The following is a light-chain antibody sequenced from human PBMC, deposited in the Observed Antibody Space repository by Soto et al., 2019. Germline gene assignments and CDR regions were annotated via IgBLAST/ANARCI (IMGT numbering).Light chain of an antibody. J-gene: IGLJ2*01. CDR2: EVS. Sequence: QSALTQPASVSGSPGQSITISRTGTSSDVGGYNYVSWYQQHPGKAPKLMIYEVSNRPSGVSNRFSGSKSGNTASLTISRLQAEDEADYYCSSYTSSSTPVVFGGGTKLTVL. V-gene: IGLV2-14*01. CDR3: SSYTSSSTPVV. CDR1: SSDVGGYNY.